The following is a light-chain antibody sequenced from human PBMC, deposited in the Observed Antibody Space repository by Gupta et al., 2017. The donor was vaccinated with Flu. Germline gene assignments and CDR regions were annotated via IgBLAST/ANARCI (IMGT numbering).Light chain of an antibody. V-gene: IGLV2-14*01. Sequence: GGPDYVSWYQQYPGKAPKLMIYEVTYRPSGVSDRFSGSKSGNTASLTISGLQADDEADYYCSSYTGYTIEFGGGTKLTVL. CDR2: EVT. CDR3: SSYTGYTIE. J-gene: IGLJ2*01. CDR1: GGPDY.